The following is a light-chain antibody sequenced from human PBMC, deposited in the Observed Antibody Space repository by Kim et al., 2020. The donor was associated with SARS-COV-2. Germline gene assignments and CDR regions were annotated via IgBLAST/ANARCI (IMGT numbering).Light chain of an antibody. CDR2: AAS. Sequence: SPGEMATLSCRASQSVTSTYLAWYQQKPGQAPRLLISAASSRAAGIPDRFSGSGSGTEFTLTISRLEPEDFAVYYCQQFDGSPSVTFGQGTKLEI. CDR3: QQFDGSPSVT. V-gene: IGKV3-20*01. J-gene: IGKJ2*01. CDR1: QSVTSTY.